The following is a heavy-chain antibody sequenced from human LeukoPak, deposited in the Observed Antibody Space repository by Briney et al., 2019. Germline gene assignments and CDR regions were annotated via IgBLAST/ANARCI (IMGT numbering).Heavy chain of an antibody. CDR3: ARDLVVVPASPYYFDY. V-gene: IGHV3-48*01. CDR2: ISKSASTT. Sequence: GGSLRLSCAASGFTFSNYHMNWVRQAPGKGLEWVSYISKSASTTYYADSVKGRFTISRDTARNSLYLQMNSLTAEDTAVYYCARDLVVVPASPYYFDYWGQGTLVTVSS. CDR1: GFTFSNYH. D-gene: IGHD2-15*01. J-gene: IGHJ4*02.